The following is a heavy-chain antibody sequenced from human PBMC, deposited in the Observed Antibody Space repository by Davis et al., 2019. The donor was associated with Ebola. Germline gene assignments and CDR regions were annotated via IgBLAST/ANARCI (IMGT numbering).Heavy chain of an antibody. CDR2: IYHSGST. J-gene: IGHJ6*03. Sequence: PSETLSLTCAVSGGSISSGGYSWSWIRQPPGKGLEWIGYIYHSGSTYYNPSLKSRVTISVDRSKNQFSLKLSSVTAADTAVYYCARGDILTGHYPRPKYYYYMDVWGKGTTVTVSS. CDR1: GGSISSGGYS. V-gene: IGHV4-30-2*01. CDR3: ARGDILTGHYPRPKYYYYMDV. D-gene: IGHD3-9*01.